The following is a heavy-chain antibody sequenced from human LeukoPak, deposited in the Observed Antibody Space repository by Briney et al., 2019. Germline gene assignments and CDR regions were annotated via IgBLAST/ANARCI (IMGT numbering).Heavy chain of an antibody. CDR2: IYTSGST. Sequence: SETLSLTCTVSGGSISSGGYYWSWIRQPAGKGLEWIGRIYTSGSTNYNPSLKSRVTMSVDTSKNQFSLKLSSVTAADTAVYYCARAAPYNWNRGLDYMDVWGKGTTVTVSS. D-gene: IGHD1-20*01. V-gene: IGHV4-61*02. J-gene: IGHJ6*03. CDR1: GGSISSGGYY. CDR3: ARAAPYNWNRGLDYMDV.